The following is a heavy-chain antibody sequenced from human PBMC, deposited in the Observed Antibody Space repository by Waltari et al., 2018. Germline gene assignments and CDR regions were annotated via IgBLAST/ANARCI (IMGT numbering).Heavy chain of an antibody. D-gene: IGHD3-3*01. CDR2: IHYTDST. CDR3: ASERSGYYMTSFYYDMDV. CDR1: GGSISSSSYY. J-gene: IGHJ6*03. Sequence: QLQLQESGPGQVKPSETLSLICTVSGGSISSSSYYWGWNRQPPGKGLEWMGSIHYTDSTSYNPSLKSRDTISVDTSKNQFSLKLSSVTAADTAVYYCASERSGYYMTSFYYDMDVWGKGTTVTVSS. V-gene: IGHV4-39*01.